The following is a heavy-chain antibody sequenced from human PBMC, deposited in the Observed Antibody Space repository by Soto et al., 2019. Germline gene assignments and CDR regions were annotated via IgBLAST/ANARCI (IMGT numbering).Heavy chain of an antibody. Sequence: ASVKVSCKASGYTFTSYGISWVRQAPGQGLEWMGWISAYNGNTNYAQKLQGRVTMTTDTSTGTAYMELRSLRSDDTAVYYCARAVEWLLRYYFDYWGQGTLVTVSS. CDR1: GYTFTSYG. V-gene: IGHV1-18*04. CDR3: ARAVEWLLRYYFDY. J-gene: IGHJ4*02. D-gene: IGHD3-3*01. CDR2: ISAYNGNT.